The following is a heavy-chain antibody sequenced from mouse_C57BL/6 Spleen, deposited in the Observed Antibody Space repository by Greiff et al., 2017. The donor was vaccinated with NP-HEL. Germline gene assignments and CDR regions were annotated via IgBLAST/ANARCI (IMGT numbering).Heavy chain of an antibody. CDR2: ISSGSSTI. V-gene: IGHV5-17*01. D-gene: IGHD1-1*01. CDR1: GFTFSDYG. Sequence: EVQRVEPGGGLVKPGGSLKLSCAASGFTFSDYGMHWVRQAPEQGLEWVAYISSGSSTIYYADTVKGRFTFSRDNAKNTLYLQLTSLRSEDTAMYYCARLDYGSSNNYFDYWGQGTTLTVSS. J-gene: IGHJ2*01. CDR3: ARLDYGSSNNYFDY.